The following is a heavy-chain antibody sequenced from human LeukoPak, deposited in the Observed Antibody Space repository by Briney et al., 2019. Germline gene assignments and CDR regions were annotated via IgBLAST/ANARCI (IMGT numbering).Heavy chain of an antibody. D-gene: IGHD4-17*01. CDR1: GGSISSFY. Sequence: EPLSLTCTVSGGSISSFYWSWIRQAPGKGLEWIGYIYYSGNTNYNPSLKSRVTISVDTSKNQFSLKLSSVTAADTAVYYCAREDPQTTVPEGMDVWGQGTTVTVSS. J-gene: IGHJ6*02. V-gene: IGHV4-59*01. CDR2: IYYSGNT. CDR3: AREDPQTTVPEGMDV.